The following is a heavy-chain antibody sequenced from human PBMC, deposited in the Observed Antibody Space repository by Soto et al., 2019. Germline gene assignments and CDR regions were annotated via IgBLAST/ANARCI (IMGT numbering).Heavy chain of an antibody. Sequence: GGSLRLSCAASGFTFSSYGMHWVRQAPGKGLEWVAVISYDGSNKYYADSVKGRFTISRDNSKNTLYLQMNSLRAEDTAVYYCAKDRRNVLRFLEWLLRTAKYYYYYYMDVWGKGTTVTVSS. CDR2: ISYDGSNK. CDR1: GFTFSSYG. V-gene: IGHV3-30*18. D-gene: IGHD3-3*01. CDR3: AKDRRNVLRFLEWLLRTAKYYYYYYMDV. J-gene: IGHJ6*03.